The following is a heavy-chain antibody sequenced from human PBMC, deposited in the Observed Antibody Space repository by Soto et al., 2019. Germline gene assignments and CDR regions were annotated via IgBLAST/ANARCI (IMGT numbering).Heavy chain of an antibody. V-gene: IGHV4-34*01. CDR2: INHRGGT. CDR3: AIGPRMWLAGGGY. J-gene: IGHJ4*02. D-gene: IGHD6-19*01. Sequence: SETLSLTCAVHGESFSGYGGPFSGYYWSWIRQTPGKGLEWIGEINHRGGTNYKPSLKSRVTISVDTSKNQFSLNLNSVTAADTAVYYCAIGPRMWLAGGGYWGQGTQVTVSS. CDR1: GGPFSGYY.